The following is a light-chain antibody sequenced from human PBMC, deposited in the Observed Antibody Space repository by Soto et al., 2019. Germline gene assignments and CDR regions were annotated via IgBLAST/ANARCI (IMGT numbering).Light chain of an antibody. Sequence: DIQMTQSPSTLSASVGDRVTITCRASQSISSWLAWYQQRPGKAPKVLIYKASSLESGVPPRFSGSGSGTEFTLTISSLQPDDSATYYCQKYNSYPWTCGQGTKVEIK. V-gene: IGKV1-5*03. CDR2: KAS. CDR1: QSISSW. J-gene: IGKJ1*01. CDR3: QKYNSYPWT.